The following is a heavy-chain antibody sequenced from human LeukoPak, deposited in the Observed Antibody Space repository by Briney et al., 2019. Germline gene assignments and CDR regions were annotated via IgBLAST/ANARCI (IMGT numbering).Heavy chain of an antibody. CDR1: GFPVITND. J-gene: IGHJ4*02. CDR2: LYCDGNT. Sequence: PGGSLRLSCAASGFPVITNDMTWVPQAPGKGLEWVSVLYCDGNTKYADSVQGRFTISRDNSKNTLYLEMNSLSPDDTAVYYCARGVEPLAANTLAYWGQGTLVTVSS. D-gene: IGHD1-14*01. CDR3: ARGVEPLAANTLAY. V-gene: IGHV3-53*01.